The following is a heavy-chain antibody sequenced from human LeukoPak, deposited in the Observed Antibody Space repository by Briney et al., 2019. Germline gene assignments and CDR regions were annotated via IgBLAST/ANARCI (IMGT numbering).Heavy chain of an antibody. CDR1: GFSLSTSGVG. V-gene: IGHV2-5*02. CDR3: AHTDCSSTSCYAKWFDP. Sequence: SGPTLVNPTQTLTLTCTFSGFSLSTSGVGVGWIRQPPGKALEWLALIYWDDDKRYSPSLKSRLTITKDTSKNQVVLTMTNMDPVDTATYYCAHTDCSSTSCYAKWFDPWGQGTLVHVPS. D-gene: IGHD2-2*01. J-gene: IGHJ5*02. CDR2: IYWDDDK.